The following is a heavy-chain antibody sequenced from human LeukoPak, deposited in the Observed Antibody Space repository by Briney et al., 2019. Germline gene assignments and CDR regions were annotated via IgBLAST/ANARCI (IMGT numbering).Heavy chain of an antibody. D-gene: IGHD6-6*01. J-gene: IGHJ3*02. V-gene: IGHV3-21*01. Sequence: GGSLTLSCAASGFTLSSYSMNWVRQAPGKGLGWVSSSSSSSSYIYYADSVKGRFTISRDNAKNSLYLQMNSVRAEDTAVYYCARDSVAARPWYDAFDIWGQGTMVTVSS. CDR3: ARDSVAARPWYDAFDI. CDR1: GFTLSSYS. CDR2: SSSSSSYI.